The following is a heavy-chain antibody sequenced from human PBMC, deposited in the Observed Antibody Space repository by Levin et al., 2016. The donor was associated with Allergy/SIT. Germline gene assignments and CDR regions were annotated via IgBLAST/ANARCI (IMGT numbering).Heavy chain of an antibody. Sequence: SGPTLVKPTQTLTLTCTFSGFSLSTSEVGVGWIRQPPGKALDWLALIYWNDDKRYSPSLKSRLTITKDTSKNQVVLILTNIDPVDTGTYYCAHSHLWFDYDTSGYYPGRVDYWGQGTLVTVSS. CDR2: IYWNDDK. J-gene: IGHJ4*02. D-gene: IGHD3-22*01. CDR1: GFSLSTSEVG. V-gene: IGHV2-5*01. CDR3: AHSHLWFDYDTSGYYPGRVDY.